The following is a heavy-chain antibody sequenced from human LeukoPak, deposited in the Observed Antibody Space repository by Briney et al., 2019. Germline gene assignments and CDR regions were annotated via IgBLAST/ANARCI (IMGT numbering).Heavy chain of an antibody. CDR3: AKDPRSGSYSGWFDP. V-gene: IGHV3-23*01. J-gene: IGHJ5*02. Sequence: GGSLRLSCAASGFTFSSYAMKWVRQAPGKGLEWVSTISGSGASTYYADSVKGRFTISRDKSKNTLYLQMNSLRAEDTAIYYCAKDPRSGSYSGWFDPWGQGTLVTVSS. CDR2: ISGSGAST. CDR1: GFTFSSYA. D-gene: IGHD3-10*01.